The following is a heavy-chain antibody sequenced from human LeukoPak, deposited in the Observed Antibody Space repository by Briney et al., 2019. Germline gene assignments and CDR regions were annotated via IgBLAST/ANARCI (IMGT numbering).Heavy chain of an antibody. D-gene: IGHD5-12*01. V-gene: IGHV4-59*12. Sequence: SETLSLTCTVSGGSISSYYWSWIRQPPGKGLEWIGYIYYSGSTNYNPSLKSRVTISVDTSKNQFSLKLSSVTAADTAVYYCARVGYSGYGKDRYYFDYWGQGTLVTVSS. CDR3: ARVGYSGYGKDRYYFDY. CDR2: IYYSGST. J-gene: IGHJ4*02. CDR1: GGSISSYY.